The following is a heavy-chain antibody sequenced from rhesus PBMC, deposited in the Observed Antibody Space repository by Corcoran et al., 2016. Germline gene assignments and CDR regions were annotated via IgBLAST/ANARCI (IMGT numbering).Heavy chain of an antibody. CDR1: GGSISDDYY. V-gene: IGHV4-106*01. D-gene: IGHD3-34*01. J-gene: IGHJ2*01. CDR3: ARVAGVIINWYFDL. CDR2: IYGSGGGT. Sequence: QVQLQESGPGLVKPSETLSLTCAVSGGSISDDYYWSWIRQPPGKGLEWIGYIYGSGGGTNYNPSLKNRVTISIDPSKNQFSLKLSSVTTADTAVYYCARVAGVIINWYFDLWGPGTPITISS.